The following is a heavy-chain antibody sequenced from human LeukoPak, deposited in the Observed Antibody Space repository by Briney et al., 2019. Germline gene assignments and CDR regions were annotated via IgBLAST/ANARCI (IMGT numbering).Heavy chain of an antibody. J-gene: IGHJ3*02. CDR2: INPNSGGT. D-gene: IGHD1-26*01. V-gene: IGHV1-2*02. CDR3: ARAGIVGASGAFDI. CDR1: GYTFTGYY. Sequence: ASMKVSCKASGYTFTGYYMHWVRQAPGQGLEWMGWINPNSGGTNYAQKFQGRVTMTRDTSISTAYMELSRLRSDDTAVYYCARAGIVGASGAFDIWGQGTMVTVSS.